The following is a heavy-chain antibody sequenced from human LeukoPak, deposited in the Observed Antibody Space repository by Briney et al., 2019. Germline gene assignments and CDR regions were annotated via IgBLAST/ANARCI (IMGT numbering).Heavy chain of an antibody. J-gene: IGHJ4*02. Sequence: TLSLTCTVSGYSISSGYYWNWIRQPAGRGLEWIGRIDTSGTAKYNPSLKSRVTISVDTAKNQFSLRLSSAAAADTAIYFCARGTKKTVYHTLDYWGQGILVTVSS. CDR2: IDTSGTA. CDR3: ARGTKKTVYHTLDY. V-gene: IGHV4-61*02. D-gene: IGHD1-7*01. CDR1: GYSISSGYY.